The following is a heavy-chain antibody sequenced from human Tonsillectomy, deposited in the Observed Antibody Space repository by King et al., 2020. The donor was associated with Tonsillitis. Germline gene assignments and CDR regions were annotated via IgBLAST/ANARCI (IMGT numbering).Heavy chain of an antibody. V-gene: IGHV4-61*01. CDR1: GGSVSSGTYY. J-gene: IGHJ4*02. Sequence: MQLQESGPGLVKPSETLSLTCNVSGGSVSSGTYYWSWIRQPPGKGLEWIGYIHYGGSTDFNPSLKSRVTMSIDASKNQFSLKLSSVTAVDTAVYYCARDRPYDFWSGVFDYWGQGTLVTVSS. CDR2: IHYGGST. CDR3: ARDRPYDFWSGVFDY. D-gene: IGHD3-3*01.